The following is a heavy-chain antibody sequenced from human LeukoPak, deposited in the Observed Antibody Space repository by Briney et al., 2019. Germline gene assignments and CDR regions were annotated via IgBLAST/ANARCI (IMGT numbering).Heavy chain of an antibody. CDR2: IYHSGST. CDR1: GGSISSGGYS. D-gene: IGHD3-16*01. J-gene: IGHJ4*02. Sequence: SETLSLTCAVSGGSISSGGYSWSWIRQPPGKGLEWIGYIYHSGSTYYNPSLKSRVTVSVDRSKNQFSLKLSSVTAADTAVYYCAREHYFLREGSDYWGQGTLVTVSS. CDR3: AREHYFLREGSDY. V-gene: IGHV4-30-2*01.